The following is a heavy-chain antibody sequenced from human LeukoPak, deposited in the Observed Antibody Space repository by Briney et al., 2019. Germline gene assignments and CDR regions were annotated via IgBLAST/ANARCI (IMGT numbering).Heavy chain of an antibody. V-gene: IGHV1-18*04. CDR2: ISAYNGNT. Sequence: ASVKVCCKASGYTFTSYYMHWVRQAPGQGLEWMGWISAYNGNTNYVQKLQGRVTMTTDTSTSTAYMELRSLRSDDTAVYYCARDLSDYYDSSGYSNWFDPWGQGTLVTVSS. CDR3: ARDLSDYYDSSGYSNWFDP. CDR1: GYTFTSYY. D-gene: IGHD3-22*01. J-gene: IGHJ5*02.